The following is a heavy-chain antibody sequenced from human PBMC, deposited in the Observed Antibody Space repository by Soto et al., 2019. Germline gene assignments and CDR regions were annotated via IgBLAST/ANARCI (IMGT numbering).Heavy chain of an antibody. CDR2: IISIFGTA. CDR1: GYTFTSYA. V-gene: IGHV1-69*13. Sequence: SVKVSCNASGYTFTSYAISWVRQATGQGLEWMGGIISIFGTANYAQKFQGRVTITADESTSTAYMELSSLRSEDTAVYYCAGGGGYSSSIDYWGQGTLVTVSS. CDR3: AGGGGYSSSIDY. J-gene: IGHJ4*02. D-gene: IGHD6-6*01.